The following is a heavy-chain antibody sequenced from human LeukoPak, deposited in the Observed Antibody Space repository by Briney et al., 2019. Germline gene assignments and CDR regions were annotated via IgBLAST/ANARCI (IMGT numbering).Heavy chain of an antibody. D-gene: IGHD5-24*01. CDR3: ARGRRDGYNYHYFDY. J-gene: IGHJ4*02. V-gene: IGHV3-66*01. CDR2: IYSGGST. CDR1: GFTVSSNY. Sequence: GGSLRLSCAASGFTVSSNYMSWVRQAPGKGLEWFSVIYSGGSTYYADSVKGRFTISRDNSKNTLYLQMNSLRAEDTAVYYCARGRRDGYNYHYFDYWGQGTLVTVSS.